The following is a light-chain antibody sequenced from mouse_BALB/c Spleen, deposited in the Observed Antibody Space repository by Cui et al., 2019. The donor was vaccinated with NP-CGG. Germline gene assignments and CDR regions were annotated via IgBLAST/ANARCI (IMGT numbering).Light chain of an antibody. J-gene: IGLJ1*01. CDR2: GTN. CDR1: TGAVTTSNY. V-gene: IGLV1*01. CDR3: ALWYSNHWV. Sequence: QAVVSQVSALHTSPGETVTLTCRSSTGAVTTSNYANWVQEKPDHLFTGLIGGTNNRAPGVPARFSGSLIGDKAALTITGAQTEDEAIYFCALWYSNHWVFGGGTKLTVL.